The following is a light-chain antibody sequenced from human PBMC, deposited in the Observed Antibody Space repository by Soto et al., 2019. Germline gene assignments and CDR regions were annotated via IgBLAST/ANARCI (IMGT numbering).Light chain of an antibody. CDR2: GAS. V-gene: IGKV3-15*01. Sequence: EIVLTQSPATLSLSPGERATLSCRASQSINTYLAWYQQKPGQAPRLLMYGASTRATGIPARFSGSGSGTEFNLTISSLQSEDFAVYFCQQYDDWLRLTFGGGTKVDIK. CDR3: QQYDDWLRLT. J-gene: IGKJ4*01. CDR1: QSINTY.